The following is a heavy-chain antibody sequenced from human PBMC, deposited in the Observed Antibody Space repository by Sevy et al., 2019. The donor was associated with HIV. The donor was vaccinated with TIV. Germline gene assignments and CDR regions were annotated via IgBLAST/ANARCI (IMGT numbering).Heavy chain of an antibody. CDR3: ARRTPPPYGSGTYYFDY. J-gene: IGHJ4*02. Sequence: SETLSLTCTVSGGSISSGGYYWSWIRQHPGKGLEWIGYIYYSGSTYYNPSLKSRVTISVDTSKNQFSLKLSSVTAADTAVYYWARRTPPPYGSGTYYFDYWGQGTLVTVSS. D-gene: IGHD3-10*01. CDR2: IYYSGST. V-gene: IGHV4-31*03. CDR1: GGSISSGGYY.